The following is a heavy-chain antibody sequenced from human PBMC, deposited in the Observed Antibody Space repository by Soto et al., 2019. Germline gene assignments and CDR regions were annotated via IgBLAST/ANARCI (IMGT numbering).Heavy chain of an antibody. D-gene: IGHD6-13*01. V-gene: IGHV4-39*01. CDR3: ARRVGSSSWVNWFDP. Sequence: PSETLSLTCTVSGGSISSSSYYWGWIRQPPGKGLEWIGSIYYSGSTYYNPSLKSRVTISVDTSKNQFSLKLSSVTAADTAVYYCARRVGSSSWVNWFDPWGQGTLVTVSS. J-gene: IGHJ5*02. CDR2: IYYSGST. CDR1: GGSISSSSYY.